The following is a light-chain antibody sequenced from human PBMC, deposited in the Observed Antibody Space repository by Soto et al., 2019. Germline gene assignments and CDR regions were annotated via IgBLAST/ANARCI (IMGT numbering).Light chain of an antibody. CDR1: QGIRSH. CDR2: VAS. CDR3: LQYDTYPRT. J-gene: IGKJ3*01. Sequence: DIQMTQSPSSLSASVGDRVIITCRASQGIRSHLAWFQQKPGKAPKSLIYVASHLQSGVPSKFSGSGSGTDFTLTINSLQPEDFATYYCLQYDTYPRTFGPGTKVDIK. V-gene: IGKV1-16*02.